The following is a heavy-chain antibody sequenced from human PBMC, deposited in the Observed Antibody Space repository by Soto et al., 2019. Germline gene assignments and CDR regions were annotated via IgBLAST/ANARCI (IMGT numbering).Heavy chain of an antibody. CDR3: SHGYYQYFES. Sequence: LRLSCAVSGVTLTNVWMNWVRQAPGKGPEWVGRIKSKTDGGTTDYAAPVKGRFTISRDDSENTLYLQMHSLKTEDTAVYYCSHGYYQYFESWGQGTLVTVSS. D-gene: IGHD5-18*01. V-gene: IGHV3-15*07. J-gene: IGHJ4*02. CDR2: IKSKTDGGTT. CDR1: GVTLTNVW.